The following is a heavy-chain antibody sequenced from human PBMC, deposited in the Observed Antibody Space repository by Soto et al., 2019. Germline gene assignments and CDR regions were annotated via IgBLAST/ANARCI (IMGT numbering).Heavy chain of an antibody. V-gene: IGHV3-23*01. J-gene: IGHJ6*02. D-gene: IGHD1-26*01. CDR1: GITFSSRA. Sequence: PGGSLRLSCPASGITFSSRAMSWVRQAPGKGLEWVSAISGSGTSTYYADSVKGRFTISRDNSKITLYLQMNTLRAEDTAVYSCVQGPTTFSGSHNYYYGMDVWGPGTTVTVSS. CDR3: VQGPTTFSGSHNYYYGMDV. CDR2: ISGSGTST.